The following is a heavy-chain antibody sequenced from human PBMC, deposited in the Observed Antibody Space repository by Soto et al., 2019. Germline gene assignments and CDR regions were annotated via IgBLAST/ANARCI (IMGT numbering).Heavy chain of an antibody. D-gene: IGHD6-19*01. V-gene: IGHV3-43*01. CDR3: AKDKATGVAVAGGFDY. CDR2: ISWDGGST. CDR1: GFTFDDYT. Sequence: EVQLVESGGVVVQPGGSLRLSCAASGFTFDDYTMHWVRQAPGKGLEWVSLISWDGGSTYYADSVKGRFTISRDNSKNSLYLQMNSPRTEDTALYYCAKDKATGVAVAGGFDYWGQGTLVTVSS. J-gene: IGHJ4*02.